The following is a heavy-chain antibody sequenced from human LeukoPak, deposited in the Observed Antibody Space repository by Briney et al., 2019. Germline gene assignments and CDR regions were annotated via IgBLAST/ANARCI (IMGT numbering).Heavy chain of an antibody. V-gene: IGHV1-24*01. Sequence: VSVKVSCKVSGYTLTELSMHWVRQAPGKGLEWMGGFDPEDGETIYAQKFQGRVTMTEDTSTDTAYMELSSLRSEDTAVYYCATTAVGLLWFGELFDWGQGTLVTVSS. D-gene: IGHD3-10*01. CDR3: ATTAVGLLWFGELFD. CDR2: FDPEDGET. CDR1: GYTLTELS. J-gene: IGHJ4*02.